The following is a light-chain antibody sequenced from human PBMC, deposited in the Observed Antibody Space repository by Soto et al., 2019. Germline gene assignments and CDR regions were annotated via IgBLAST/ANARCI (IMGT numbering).Light chain of an antibody. J-gene: IGKJ2*01. CDR2: AAS. V-gene: IGKV1-39*01. Sequence: DIQMTQSPSSLSASVGDRVTITCRASPSISNSLNWYQQKPGKAPDLLIYAASNLQSGVPSRFPGSGSGTDFALTISSLQPEDFTAYYCQQSYSSPQMYTFGQGTKLEIK. CDR1: PSISNS. CDR3: QQSYSSPQMYT.